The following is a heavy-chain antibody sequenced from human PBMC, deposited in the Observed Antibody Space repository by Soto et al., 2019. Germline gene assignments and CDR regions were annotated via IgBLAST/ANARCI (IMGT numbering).Heavy chain of an antibody. D-gene: IGHD3-3*01. Sequence: PGGSLRLSCAVSGFVFSSYDMHRVRQAPGKGLEWVAVISNDGSNKDYADSVKGRFTISRDNSKITLYLQMNGLRAEDTAVYYCAKGKTIFGVVVVSEYWGQGTLVTVSS. CDR2: ISNDGSNK. CDR1: GFVFSSYD. CDR3: AKGKTIFGVVVVSEY. J-gene: IGHJ4*01. V-gene: IGHV3-30*18.